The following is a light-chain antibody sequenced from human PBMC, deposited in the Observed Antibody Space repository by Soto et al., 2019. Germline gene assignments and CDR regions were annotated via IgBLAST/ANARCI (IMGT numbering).Light chain of an antibody. V-gene: IGLV2-14*01. CDR1: SSDVDDYKY. J-gene: IGLJ1*01. CDR3: SSYTSGSTYV. Sequence: QSALTQPASVSGSAGQSITISCTGTSSDVDDYKYVSWYQQHPGKAPKLMIYEVSNRPSGVSSRFSGSQSGNTASLTISGLQADDEADYYCSSYTSGSTYVFASGTKATVL. CDR2: EVS.